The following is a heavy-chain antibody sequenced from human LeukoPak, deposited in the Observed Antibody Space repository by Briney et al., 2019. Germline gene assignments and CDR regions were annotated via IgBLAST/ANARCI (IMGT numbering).Heavy chain of an antibody. V-gene: IGHV1-8*01. CDR2: MNPNSGNT. D-gene: IGHD5-18*01. CDR3: ARDRGYSYGPYDAFDI. Sequence: ASVKVSCKASGYTFTSYDINWVRQATGQGLEWMGWMNPNSGNTGYAQKFQGRVTMTRNTSISTAYMELRSLRSGDTAVYYCARDRGYSYGPYDAFDIWGQGTMVTVSS. J-gene: IGHJ3*02. CDR1: GYTFTSYD.